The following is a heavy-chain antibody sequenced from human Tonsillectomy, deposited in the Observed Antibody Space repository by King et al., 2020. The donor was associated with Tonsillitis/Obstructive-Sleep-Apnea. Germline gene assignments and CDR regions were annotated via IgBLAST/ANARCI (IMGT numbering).Heavy chain of an antibody. Sequence: VQLVESGGGLVQPGGSLRLSCAASGFTVSSNYMSWVRQAPGKGLEWVSVNYSGGSPYYSDPVKGRFPISRHNSKNTLYLQMNSLRAEDTAVYYCARSMDVWGKGTTVTVSS. CDR2: NYSGGSP. J-gene: IGHJ6*04. CDR3: ARSMDV. V-gene: IGHV3-53*04. CDR1: GFTVSSNY.